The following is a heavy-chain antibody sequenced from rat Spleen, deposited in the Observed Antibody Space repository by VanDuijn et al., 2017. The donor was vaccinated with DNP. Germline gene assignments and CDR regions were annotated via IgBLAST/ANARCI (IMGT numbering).Heavy chain of an antibody. CDR1: GITFSNSG. D-gene: IGHD1-2*01. CDR3: TRDNYSSYMPYYYAMDA. Sequence: EVQLVESGGGLVQPGRSLKLSCAASGITFSNSGMHWIRQAPTKGLEWVTSISSDGSETYYRDSVQVRFTISRDNAKSTLYLQMNSLRSEDTATYYCTRDNYSSYMPYYYAMDAWGQGTSVTVSS. CDR2: ISSDGSET. J-gene: IGHJ4*01. V-gene: IGHV5-19*01.